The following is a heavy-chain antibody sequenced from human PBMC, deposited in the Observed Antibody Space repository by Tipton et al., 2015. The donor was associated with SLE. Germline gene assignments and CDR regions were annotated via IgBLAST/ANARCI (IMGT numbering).Heavy chain of an antibody. Sequence: TLSLTCAVHDGSLSNYYWSWFRRPPGRGLEWIGEITRRGKTNYNPSLKSRVTISVDTSKNQFSLNLRSVTAADTAVYYCARGGTGDGRNPFDPWGQGTLVTGSS. CDR3: ARGGTGDGRNPFDP. V-gene: IGHV4-34*01. J-gene: IGHJ5*02. CDR2: ITRRGKT. D-gene: IGHD4-23*01. CDR1: DGSLSNYY.